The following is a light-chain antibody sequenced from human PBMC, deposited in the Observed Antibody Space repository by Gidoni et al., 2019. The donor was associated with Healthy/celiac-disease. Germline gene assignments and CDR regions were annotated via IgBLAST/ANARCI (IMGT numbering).Light chain of an antibody. CDR2: KAS. V-gene: IGKV1-5*03. CDR3: QQYKT. CDR1: QRISSW. Sequence: DIQMTQSPSTLSASVGDRVTNTCRASQRISSWLAWYQQKPGKAPKLLIYKASSLDSGVPSRFSGSGSGTEFTLNISSLQLDDFATYYCQQYKTFGQGTKVEIK. J-gene: IGKJ1*01.